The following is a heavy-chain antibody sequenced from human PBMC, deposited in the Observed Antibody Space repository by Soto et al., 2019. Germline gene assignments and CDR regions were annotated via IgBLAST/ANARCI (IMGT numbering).Heavy chain of an antibody. CDR2: INHSGST. Sequence: PSETLSLTCAVYGGSFSGYYWSWIRQPPGKGLEWIGEINHSGSTNYNPSLKSRVTISVDTSKNQFSLKLSSVTAADTAVYYCARLTIAEASFVVDYWGQGTLFTVSS. J-gene: IGHJ4*02. D-gene: IGHD6-25*01. CDR1: GGSFSGYY. CDR3: ARLTIAEASFVVDY. V-gene: IGHV4-34*01.